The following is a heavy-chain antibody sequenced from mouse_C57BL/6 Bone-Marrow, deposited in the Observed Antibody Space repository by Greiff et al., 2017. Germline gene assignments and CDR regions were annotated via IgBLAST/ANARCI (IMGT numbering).Heavy chain of an antibody. Sequence: VQVVESGPGLVAPSQSLSITCTVSGFSLTSYGVDWVRQSPGKGLEWLGVIWGVGSTNYNSALKSRLSISKDNSKSQVFLKMNSLQTDDTAMYYCASNGYYGYYAMDYWGQGTSVTVSS. CDR1: GFSLTSYG. J-gene: IGHJ4*01. CDR3: ASNGYYGYYAMDY. CDR2: IWGVGST. V-gene: IGHV2-6*01. D-gene: IGHD2-3*01.